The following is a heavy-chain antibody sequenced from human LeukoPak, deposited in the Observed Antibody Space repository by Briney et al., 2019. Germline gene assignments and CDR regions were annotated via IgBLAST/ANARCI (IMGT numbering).Heavy chain of an antibody. J-gene: IGHJ4*02. V-gene: IGHV1-69*13. CDR2: IIPIFATA. CDR3: ARGPITTRSHFDY. CDR1: EGTFISYA. D-gene: IGHD3-22*01. Sequence: ASVKVSCKASEGTFISYAISWVRQAPGQGLEWMGGIIPIFATANYAQKFQGRVTITADESTSTAYMELSSLRSEDTAVYYCARGPITTRSHFDYWGQGTLVTVSS.